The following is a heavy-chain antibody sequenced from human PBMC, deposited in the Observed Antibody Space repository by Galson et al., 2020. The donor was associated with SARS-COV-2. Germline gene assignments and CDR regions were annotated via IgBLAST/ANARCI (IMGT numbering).Heavy chain of an antibody. D-gene: IGHD6-19*01. CDR1: RDSIKSGSYY. CDR3: AREGVSVAETPGAMDV. V-gene: IGHV4-61*02. Sequence: SKTLSLTCSVSRDSIKSGSYYWNWIRQPAGKGLEWIGRIYTSGSTNYNPSLESPVTIFVDTSTNHFSLKLSSVSAADTAVYYCAREGVSVAETPGAMDVWGQGTTVIGSS. CDR2: IYTSGST. J-gene: IGHJ6*02.